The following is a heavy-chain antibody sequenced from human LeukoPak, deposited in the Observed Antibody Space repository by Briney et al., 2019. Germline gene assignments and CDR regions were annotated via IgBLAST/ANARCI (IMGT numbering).Heavy chain of an antibody. V-gene: IGHV1-69*04. J-gene: IGHJ3*02. CDR1: GGTFSSYA. CDR3: ARDRSNYYDSSGYPAFDI. CDR2: IIPILGIA. Sequence: ASVKVSYKASGGTFSSYAISWVRQAPGQGLKWMGRIIPILGIANYAQKFQGRVTITADKSTSTAYMELSSLRSEDTAVYYCARDRSNYYDSSGYPAFDIWGQGTMVTVSS. D-gene: IGHD3-22*01.